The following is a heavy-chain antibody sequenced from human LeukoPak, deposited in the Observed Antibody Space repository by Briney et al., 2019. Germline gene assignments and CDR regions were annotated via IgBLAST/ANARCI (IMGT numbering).Heavy chain of an antibody. CDR2: ISSSSSYI. CDR3: ARLFIIAAAGTGEDV. D-gene: IGHD6-13*01. CDR1: GFTVSSNY. V-gene: IGHV3-21*01. J-gene: IGHJ6*04. Sequence: GGSLRLSCAASGFTVSSNYMSWVRQAPGKGLEWVSSISSSSSYIYYADSVKGRFTISRDNAKNSLYLQMNSLRAEDTAVYYCARLFIIAAAGTGEDVWGKGTTVTVSS.